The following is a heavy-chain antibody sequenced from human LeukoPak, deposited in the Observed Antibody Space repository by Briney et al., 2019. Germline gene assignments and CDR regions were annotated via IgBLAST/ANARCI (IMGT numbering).Heavy chain of an antibody. J-gene: IGHJ5*02. CDR3: ARSRDGYNSAWFDP. D-gene: IGHD5-24*01. CDR1: GGTFSRYA. V-gene: IGHV1-69*04. CDR2: IIPIFGIA. Sequence: SVKVSCKASGGTFSRYAISWVRQAPGQGLEWMGRIIPIFGIANYAQKFQGRVTITADKSTSTAYMELSSLRSEDTAVYYCARSRDGYNSAWFDPWGQGALVTVSS.